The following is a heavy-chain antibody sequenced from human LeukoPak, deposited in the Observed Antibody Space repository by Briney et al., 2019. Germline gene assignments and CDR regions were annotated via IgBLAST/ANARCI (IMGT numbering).Heavy chain of an antibody. Sequence: SETLSLTCAVYGGSFSGYYWSWIRQPPGKGLEWIGEINHSGSTNYNPSLKSRVTISVDTSKNQFSLKLSSVTAADTAVYYCARRNRYSSSWYKQGFDPWGQGTLVTVSS. CDR3: ARRNRYSSSWYKQGFDP. J-gene: IGHJ5*02. D-gene: IGHD6-13*01. V-gene: IGHV4-34*01. CDR2: INHSGST. CDR1: GGSFSGYY.